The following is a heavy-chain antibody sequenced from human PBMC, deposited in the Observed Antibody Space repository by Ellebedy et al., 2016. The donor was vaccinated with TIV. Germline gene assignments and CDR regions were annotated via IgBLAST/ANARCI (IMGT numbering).Heavy chain of an antibody. Sequence: GESLKISXAASAFTFSDYYMSWIRQAPGKGLEWISFISSSGNTIYYADSVQGRFTISRDNAKNSLYLQMNSLRAEDTAVYYCARDSGGAFFDYWGQGTLVTVSS. CDR3: ARDSGGAFFDY. J-gene: IGHJ4*02. CDR2: ISSSGNTI. V-gene: IGHV3-11*01. CDR1: AFTFSDYY. D-gene: IGHD1-26*01.